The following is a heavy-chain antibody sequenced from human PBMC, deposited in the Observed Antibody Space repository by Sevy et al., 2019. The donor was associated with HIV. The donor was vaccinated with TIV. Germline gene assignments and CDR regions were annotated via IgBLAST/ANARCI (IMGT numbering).Heavy chain of an antibody. CDR3: SATREYYSDSYGYFDY. J-gene: IGHJ4*02. V-gene: IGHV1-24*01. D-gene: IGHD3-22*01. CDR2: FDPEDGER. Sequence: ASVKVSCKASGHTLTDLSMHWVRQAPGKGFEWIGRFDPEDGERIYAQKFQDRVTMTEDTSTDTAYMELSSLRSEETAAYYCSATREYYSDSYGYFDYWGQGTLVTVSS. CDR1: GHTLTDLS.